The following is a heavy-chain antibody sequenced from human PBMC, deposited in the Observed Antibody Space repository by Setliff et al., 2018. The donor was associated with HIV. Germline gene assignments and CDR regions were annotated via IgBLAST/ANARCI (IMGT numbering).Heavy chain of an antibody. CDR2: ISGYNGKT. J-gene: IGHJ4*02. V-gene: IGHV1-18*01. CDR1: GYAFTMYG. D-gene: IGHD3-10*01. Sequence: ASVKVSCKASGYAFTMYGITWVRQAPGQGLEWMGWISGYNGKTNYAQNFQGRVTMTTDTSTSTAYMEVRSLRYGDTAVYYCARDDPIRKEVASGLDYWGQGTLVTVSS. CDR3: ARDDPIRKEVASGLDY.